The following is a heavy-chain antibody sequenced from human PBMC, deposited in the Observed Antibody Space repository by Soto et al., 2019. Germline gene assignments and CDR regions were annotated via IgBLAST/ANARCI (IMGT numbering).Heavy chain of an antibody. CDR2: VSAYNGNT. V-gene: IGHV1-18*01. D-gene: IGHD3-10*01. CDR3: ARARVAYYGSGSYYAPPDY. CDR1: GYTFTSYG. J-gene: IGHJ4*02. Sequence: QVQLVQSGAEVKKPGASVKVSCKASGYTFTSYGISWVRQAPGQGLEWMGWVSAYNGNTNYAQKLQGRVTMTTDTSTSSAYMELRSLRSDDTAVYYCARARVAYYGSGSYYAPPDYWGQGTLVTVSS.